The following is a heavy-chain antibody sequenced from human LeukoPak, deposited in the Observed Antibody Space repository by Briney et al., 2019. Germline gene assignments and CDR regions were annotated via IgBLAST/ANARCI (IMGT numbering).Heavy chain of an antibody. CDR3: ARGGPIAARYFAY. Sequence: ASVNVACTASGYTFTSYYMHWVRQAPGQGLEWMGIINPSGGSTSYAQKCQGRVTMTRDTSTSTVYMELSSLRSEDTAVYYCARGGPIAARYFAYWGQGTLVTVSS. J-gene: IGHJ4*02. CDR1: GYTFTSYY. V-gene: IGHV1-46*01. D-gene: IGHD6-6*01. CDR2: INPSGGST.